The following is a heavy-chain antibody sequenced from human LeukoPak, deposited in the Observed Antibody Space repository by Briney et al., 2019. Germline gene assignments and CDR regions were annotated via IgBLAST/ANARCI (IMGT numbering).Heavy chain of an antibody. CDR1: GFTFSSYA. V-gene: IGHV3-30*04. D-gene: IGHD6-13*01. J-gene: IGHJ4*02. CDR2: ISYDGSNK. CDR3: ARAIGSSWGKVDY. Sequence: GGSLRLSCAASGFTFSSYAMHWVRQAPGKGLEWVAVISYDGSNKYYADSVKGRFTISRDNSKNTLYLQTNSLRTEDTAVYYCARAIGSSWGKVDYWGQGTLVTVSS.